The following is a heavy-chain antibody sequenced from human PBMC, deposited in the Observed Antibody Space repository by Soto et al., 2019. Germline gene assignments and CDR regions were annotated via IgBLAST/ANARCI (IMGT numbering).Heavy chain of an antibody. J-gene: IGHJ4*02. CDR1: GFTFSGSA. CDR3: TGLPDYDSSGLGIDY. D-gene: IGHD3-22*01. CDR2: IRSKANSYAT. Sequence: GGSLRLSCAASGFTFSGSAMHWVRQASGKGLEWVGRIRSKANSYATAYAASVKGRFTISRDDSKNTAYLQMNSLKTEDTAVYYCTGLPDYDSSGLGIDYWGQGTLVTVSS. V-gene: IGHV3-73*01.